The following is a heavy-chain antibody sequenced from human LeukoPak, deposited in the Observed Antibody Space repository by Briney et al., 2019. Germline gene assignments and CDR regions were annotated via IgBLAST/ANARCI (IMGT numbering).Heavy chain of an antibody. V-gene: IGHV1-69*13. J-gene: IGHJ4*02. CDR3: ARNYDFWSGYYSVDY. D-gene: IGHD3-3*01. Sequence: VASVKVSCKASGGTFSSYAISWVRQAPGQGLEWMGGIIPIFGTANYAQKFQGRVTITADESTSTAYMELSSLRSEDTAVYYCARNYDFWSGYYSVDYWGQGTLVTVSS. CDR1: GGTFSSYA. CDR2: IIPIFGTA.